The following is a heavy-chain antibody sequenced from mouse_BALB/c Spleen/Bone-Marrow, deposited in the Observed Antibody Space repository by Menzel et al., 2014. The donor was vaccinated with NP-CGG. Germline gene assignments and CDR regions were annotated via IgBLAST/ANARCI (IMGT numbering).Heavy chain of an antibody. CDR2: IIRNGGTN. CDR1: GFTFSSYG. CDR3: ARGVDDYSWFAY. J-gene: IGHJ3*01. V-gene: IGHV5-6-3*01. D-gene: IGHD2-3*01. Sequence: EVKLVESGGGLVQPGGSLKLSCTASGFTFSSYGLSWVRQHPDKRLELVATIIRNGGTNSYPDTVKGRFTISRDNAKNTLYLQMSSLKSEDTALYYCARGVDDYSWFAYWGQGTLVTVSA.